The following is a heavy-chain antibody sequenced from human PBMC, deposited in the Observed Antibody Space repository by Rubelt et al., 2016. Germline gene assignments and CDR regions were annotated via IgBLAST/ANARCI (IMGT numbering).Heavy chain of an antibody. Sequence: QVQLQQWGAGLLKPSETLSLTCTVSGGSFSSSSYYWAWLRQPPGKGLAWIGSVYYSGRTSYNPSLKSRVTISVDTSKNQFSRKPTSRTTPDTAVYYCARVNRGTGPSYDSWGPGTLVTVSS. D-gene: IGHD3/OR15-3a*01. V-gene: IGHV4-39*07. CDR2: VYYSGRT. J-gene: IGHJ4*02. CDR1: GGSFSSSSYY. CDR3: ARVNRGTGPSYDS.